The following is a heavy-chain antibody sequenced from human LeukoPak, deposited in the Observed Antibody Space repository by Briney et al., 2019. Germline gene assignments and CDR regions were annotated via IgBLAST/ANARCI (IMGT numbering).Heavy chain of an antibody. CDR1: GGSISSSSYY. J-gene: IGHJ5*02. CDR2: IYYSGST. V-gene: IGHV4-39*07. D-gene: IGHD3-10*01. CDR3: ARVYMVRGVITNYNWFDP. Sequence: SETLSLTCTVSGGSISSSSYYWGWIRQPPGKGLEWIGSIYYSGSTYYNPSLKSRVTISVDTSKNQFSLKLSSVTAADTAVYYCARVYMVRGVITNYNWFDPWGQGTLVTVSS.